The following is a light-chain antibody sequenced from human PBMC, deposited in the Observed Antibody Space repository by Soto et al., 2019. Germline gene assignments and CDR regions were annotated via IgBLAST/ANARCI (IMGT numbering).Light chain of an antibody. Sequence: EIVLTQSPGTLSLSPGERATLSCRASQSFSRSYLAWYQQKPGQAPRLLIYGASSRATGIPDRFSGSGCGTDFSLTISRLEPEDVAVYYCQQCGTSITFGQVTRLEI. CDR1: QSFSRSY. CDR3: QQCGTSIT. V-gene: IGKV3-20*01. J-gene: IGKJ5*01. CDR2: GAS.